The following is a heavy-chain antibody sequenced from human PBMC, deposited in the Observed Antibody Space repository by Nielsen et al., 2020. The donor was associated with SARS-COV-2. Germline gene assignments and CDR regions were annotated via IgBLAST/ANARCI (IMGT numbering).Heavy chain of an antibody. Sequence: GESLKISCTASGFTFSSYAMSWVRQAPGKGLEWVSAITGNGGRTYYTDSVKGRFSISRDNSKNTLYLQMNSLRVEDTALYYCAKRGGPYDVLTGHEQFGYWGQGTLVPVSS. J-gene: IGHJ4*02. CDR1: GFTFSSYA. CDR2: ITGNGGRT. V-gene: IGHV3-23*01. CDR3: AKRGGPYDVLTGHEQFGY. D-gene: IGHD3-9*01.